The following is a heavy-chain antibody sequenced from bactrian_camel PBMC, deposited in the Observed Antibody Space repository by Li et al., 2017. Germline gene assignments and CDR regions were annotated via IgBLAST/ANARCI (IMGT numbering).Heavy chain of an antibody. Sequence: HVQLVESGGGLVQLGGSLRLSCASSGYNVGSGCMGWFRQAPGLEREGVAVLLSDDTTKYADSVKGRFTVSKDNAVNTLYLQMSRLKPEDMAVYYCVRDFIREYSDSTGPAGHWGQGTQVTVS. V-gene: IGHV3S53*01. CDR3: VRDFIREYSDSTGPAGH. J-gene: IGHJ4*01. D-gene: IGHD4*01. CDR1: GYNVGSGC. CDR2: LLSDDTT.